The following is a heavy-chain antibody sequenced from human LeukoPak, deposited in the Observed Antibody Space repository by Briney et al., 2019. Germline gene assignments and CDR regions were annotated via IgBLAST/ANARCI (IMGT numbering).Heavy chain of an antibody. Sequence: ASVKVSCKASGYTFTSYDINWVRQATGQGLEWMGWMNPNSGNTGYAQKFQGRVTMTRNTSISTAYMELSSLRSEDTAVYYCARDSGADNWFDPWGQGTLVTVSS. CDR3: ARDSGADNWFDP. CDR2: MNPNSGNT. D-gene: IGHD1-14*01. J-gene: IGHJ5*02. V-gene: IGHV1-8*01. CDR1: GYTFTSYD.